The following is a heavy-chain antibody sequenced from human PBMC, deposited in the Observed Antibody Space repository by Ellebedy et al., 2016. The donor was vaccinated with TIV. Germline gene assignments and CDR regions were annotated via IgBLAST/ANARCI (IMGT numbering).Heavy chain of an antibody. CDR2: IGGLDTNT. CDR1: GFTFSVYA. CDR3: AKEQGFGSGTPCDC. D-gene: IGHD3-10*01. Sequence: GESLKISXAASGFTFSVYAMTWVRQAPGKGLEWISTIGGLDTNTHYADSVKGRFTISRDNSKDTVYLQMNSLRAEDSAIYYCAKEQGFGSGTPCDCWGQGTLVTVSS. J-gene: IGHJ4*02. V-gene: IGHV3-23*01.